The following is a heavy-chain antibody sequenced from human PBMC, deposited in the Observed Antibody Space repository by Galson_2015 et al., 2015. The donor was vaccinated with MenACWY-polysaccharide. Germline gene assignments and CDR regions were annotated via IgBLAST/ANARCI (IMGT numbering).Heavy chain of an antibody. CDR1: GFTFSNAW. D-gene: IGHD3-3*01. CDR2: IKSKTDGGTT. J-gene: IGHJ6*02. Sequence: SLRLSCAASGFTFSNAWMSWVRQAPGKGLEWVGRIKSKTDGGTTDYAAPVKGRFTISRDDSKNTLYLQMNSLKTEDTAVYYCTTESRTYDFWSGYSDYYYYYGMDVWGQGTTVTVSS. CDR3: TTESRTYDFWSGYSDYYYYYGMDV. V-gene: IGHV3-15*01.